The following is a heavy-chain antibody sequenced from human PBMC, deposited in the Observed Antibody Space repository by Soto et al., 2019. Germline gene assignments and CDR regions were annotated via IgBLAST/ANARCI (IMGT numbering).Heavy chain of an antibody. J-gene: IGHJ4*02. CDR2: IYYSGTT. V-gene: IGHV4-59*12. Sequence: SETLCLTCTVSGVSISRNYWTWLRQPPGKGLEWIGYIYYSGTTNYNPSLKSRVTISADTSKNHFSLRLNSVTAADTAVYFCARGQEGIVATHWDQGALVTVSS. D-gene: IGHD5-12*01. CDR3: ARGQEGIVATH. CDR1: GVSISRNY.